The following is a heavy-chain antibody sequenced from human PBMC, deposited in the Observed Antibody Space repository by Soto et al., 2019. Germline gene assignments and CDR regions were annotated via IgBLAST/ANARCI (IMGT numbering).Heavy chain of an antibody. Sequence: EVQLVESGGGLVKSGGSLRLSCAASGFTFSSYNMHWVRQAPGKGLEWVSSIRSSSSFKSYADSVRGRFTISRDNAKNSLYLQMNSLRAEDTAVYYCARGISVTFDYWGQGTLVTVSS. D-gene: IGHD6-19*01. CDR1: GFTFSSYN. CDR3: ARGISVTFDY. J-gene: IGHJ4*02. V-gene: IGHV3-21*01. CDR2: IRSSSSFK.